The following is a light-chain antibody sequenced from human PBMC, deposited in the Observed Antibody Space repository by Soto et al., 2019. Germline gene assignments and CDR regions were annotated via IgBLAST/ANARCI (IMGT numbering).Light chain of an antibody. CDR1: QGISSY. Sequence: AIRMTQSPSSFSASTGDRVTITCRASQGISSYLAWYQQKPGKAPKLLIYAASTLQSGVPSRFSGSGSGTDFTLTISCLQSEDFATYYCQQYYSYPPPTFGQGTRLEIK. CDR2: AAS. V-gene: IGKV1-8*01. CDR3: QQYYSYPPPT. J-gene: IGKJ5*01.